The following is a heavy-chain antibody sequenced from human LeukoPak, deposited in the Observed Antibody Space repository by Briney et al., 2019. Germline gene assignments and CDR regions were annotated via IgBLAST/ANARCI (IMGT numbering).Heavy chain of an antibody. CDR2: IWSDGSNK. J-gene: IGHJ4*02. Sequence: GGSLRLSCAASGFPFSSYGMHWVRQAPGKGLEWVAVIWSDGSNKLYADSVKGRFTISRDNAKNSLYLQMNSLRAEDTAVYYCASHYDILAGDYYFDYWGQGTLVTVSS. V-gene: IGHV3-33*03. CDR3: ASHYDILAGDYYFDY. CDR1: GFPFSSYG. D-gene: IGHD3-9*01.